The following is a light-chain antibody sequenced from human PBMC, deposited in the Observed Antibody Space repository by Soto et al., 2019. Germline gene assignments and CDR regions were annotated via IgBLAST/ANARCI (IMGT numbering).Light chain of an antibody. CDR1: SSDVGSNNR. Sequence: QSALTQPPSVSGSPGQSVAISCTGSSSDVGSNNRVSWYHQPPGTAPKLIIYDVTNRPSGVPDRFSGSKSGNTASLTISGLQAEDEADYYSSSYTTSNTYVFGTGTKVTVL. V-gene: IGLV2-18*02. CDR3: SSYTTSNTYV. J-gene: IGLJ1*01. CDR2: DVT.